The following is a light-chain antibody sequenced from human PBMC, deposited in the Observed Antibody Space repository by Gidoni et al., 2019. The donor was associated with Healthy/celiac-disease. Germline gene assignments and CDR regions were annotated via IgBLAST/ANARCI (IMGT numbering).Light chain of an antibody. CDR3: SSYAGSSCYV. V-gene: IGLV2-8*01. CDR1: SSDVGGYNY. CDR2: EVS. J-gene: IGLJ1*01. Sequence: QSALTQPPSASGSPGQSVTISCTGTSSDVGGYNYVSWYQQHPGKASKLMIYEVSKRPSGVPDRFSGSKSGNTASLTVSGLQAEDEADYYCSSYAGSSCYVFGTGTKVTVL.